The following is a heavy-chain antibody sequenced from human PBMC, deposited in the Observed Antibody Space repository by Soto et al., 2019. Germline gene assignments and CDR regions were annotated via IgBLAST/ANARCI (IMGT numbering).Heavy chain of an antibody. CDR2: IYYSGST. Sequence: SETLSLTCTVSGGSIISSSYYWVWIRQAPGKGLEWIGSIYYSGSTYYNPSLKSRVTISVDTSKNQFSLKLSSVTAADTAVYYCARERKTQPTDFDYWGQGTLVTVS. CDR3: ARERKTQPTDFDY. V-gene: IGHV4-39*07. D-gene: IGHD5-18*01. CDR1: GGSIISSSYY. J-gene: IGHJ4*02.